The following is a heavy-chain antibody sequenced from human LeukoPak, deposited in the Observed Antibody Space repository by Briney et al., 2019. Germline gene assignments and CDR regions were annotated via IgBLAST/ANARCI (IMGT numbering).Heavy chain of an antibody. CDR1: GFTFSSYA. CDR2: ISGSGGST. D-gene: IGHD4-17*01. J-gene: IGHJ4*02. CDR3: ATNPIYGVFDY. Sequence: GGSLRLSCAASGFTFSSYAMSWVRRAPGKGLEWVSAISGSGGSTYYADSVKGRFTISRDNSKNTLYLQMNSLRAEDTAVHYCATNPIYGVFDYWGQGTLVTVSS. V-gene: IGHV3-23*01.